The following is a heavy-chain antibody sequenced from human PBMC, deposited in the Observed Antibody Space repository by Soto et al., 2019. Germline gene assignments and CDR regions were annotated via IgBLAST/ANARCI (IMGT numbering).Heavy chain of an antibody. D-gene: IGHD6-13*01. CDR2: ISHDGSDK. CDR1: GFTFRNYG. Sequence: PGGSLRLSCAASGFTFRNYGMHWVRQAPGKGLEWVAVISHDGSDKYYADSMKGRFIISRDNSENTLFLNMNSLKPEDTAVYYCAKENQHLVHDYWGQGPLVSVTS. J-gene: IGHJ4*02. V-gene: IGHV3-30*18. CDR3: AKENQHLVHDY.